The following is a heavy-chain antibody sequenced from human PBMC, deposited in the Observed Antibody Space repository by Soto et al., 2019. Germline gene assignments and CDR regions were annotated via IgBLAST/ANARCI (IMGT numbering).Heavy chain of an antibody. J-gene: IGHJ6*02. CDR1: GGSISSGGYY. CDR3: AIDQQGSGGSGYYGMDV. Sequence: QVQLQESGPGLVKPSQTLSLTCTVSGGSISSGGYYWSWIRQHPGKGLEWIGYIYYSGSTYYNPYLRRRVTLSVDTSKNQFSLKLSSVTAAGTAVYYCAIDQQGSGGSGYYGMDVWGQGTTVTGSS. CDR2: IYYSGST. D-gene: IGHD3-10*01. V-gene: IGHV4-31*03.